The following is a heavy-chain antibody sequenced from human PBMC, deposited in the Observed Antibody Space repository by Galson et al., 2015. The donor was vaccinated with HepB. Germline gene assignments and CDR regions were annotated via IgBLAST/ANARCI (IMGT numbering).Heavy chain of an antibody. J-gene: IGHJ4*02. Sequence: SLRLSCAASGFTFSSYGMHWVRQAPGKGLEWVAFIRYDGSNKYYADSAKGRFTISRDNSTNTVYLQMNSLRAEDTAVYYCAKDPYYYGSGSYSVDYWGQGTLVTVSS. CDR3: AKDPYYYGSGSYSVDY. CDR2: IRYDGSNK. CDR1: GFTFSSYG. D-gene: IGHD3-10*01. V-gene: IGHV3-30*02.